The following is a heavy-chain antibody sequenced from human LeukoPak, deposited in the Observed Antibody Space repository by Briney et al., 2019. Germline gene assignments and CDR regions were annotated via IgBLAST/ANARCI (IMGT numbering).Heavy chain of an antibody. CDR1: GGSISSGGYY. D-gene: IGHD1-14*01. Sequence: PSETLSLTCPVSGGSISSGGYYWSWIRQHPGKGLEWIGYIYYSGSTYYNPSLKSRVTITVDTSKNQFSLKLSSLTGQDTAVYYCARATGPYYYYYGMDVWGQGTTVTVAS. CDR2: IYYSGST. V-gene: IGHV4-31*03. J-gene: IGHJ6*02. CDR3: ARATGPYYYYYGMDV.